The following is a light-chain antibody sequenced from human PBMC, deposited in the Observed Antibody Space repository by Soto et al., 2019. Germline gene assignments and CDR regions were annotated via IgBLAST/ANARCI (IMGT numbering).Light chain of an antibody. CDR1: QSVSSSY. CDR2: GAS. Sequence: EIVLTQSPGTLSLSPGERATLSCRASQSVSSSYLAWYQQKPGQAPRLLIYGASSRATGIPDRFSGSGSGTDFTLTISRVEPEAFAVYYCQQYGSSPPGVTFGPGTKVDIK. J-gene: IGKJ3*01. CDR3: QQYGSSPPGVT. V-gene: IGKV3-20*01.